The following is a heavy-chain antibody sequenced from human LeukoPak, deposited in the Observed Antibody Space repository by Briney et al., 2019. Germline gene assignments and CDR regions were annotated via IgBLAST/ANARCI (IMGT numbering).Heavy chain of an antibody. Sequence: GGSLRLSCAASGFTFSSYDMHWVRQATGKGLEWVSVIGTSGDTYYAGSVKGRFNISRENAKNSLYLQMNSLTAGDTAVYFCSRVGSSGWPNYFDSWGQGTLVTVSS. CDR1: GFTFSSYD. CDR3: SRVGSSGWPNYFDS. V-gene: IGHV3-13*04. J-gene: IGHJ4*02. CDR2: IGTSGDT. D-gene: IGHD6-19*01.